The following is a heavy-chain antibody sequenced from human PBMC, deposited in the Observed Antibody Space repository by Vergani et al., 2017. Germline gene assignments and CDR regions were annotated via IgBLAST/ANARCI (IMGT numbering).Heavy chain of an antibody. D-gene: IGHD6-19*01. CDR2: ISYDGSNK. V-gene: IGHV3-30*01. J-gene: IGHJ6*02. Sequence: QVQLVESGGGVVQPGRSLRLSCAASGFTFSSYAMHWVRQAPGKGLEWVAVISYDGSNKYYADSVKGRFTISRDNSKNTLYLQMNSLRAEDTAVYYCARDQLSGWYYYYGMDVWGQGTTVTVSS. CDR3: ARDQLSGWYYYYGMDV. CDR1: GFTFSSYA.